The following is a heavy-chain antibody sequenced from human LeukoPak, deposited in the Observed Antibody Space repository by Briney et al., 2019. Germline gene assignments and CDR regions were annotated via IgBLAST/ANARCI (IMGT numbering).Heavy chain of an antibody. D-gene: IGHD3-10*01. V-gene: IGHV1-2*02. Sequence: ASVKVSSKASGYTFTGYYIHWVRQAPGQGLEWMGWINPNIGGTNYAQKFQGRVTMTRDTSISTAYMELSRLRSDDTAVYYCARAVLLWFGGPPARSDYYMDVWGKGTTVTVSS. J-gene: IGHJ6*03. CDR3: ARAVLLWFGGPPARSDYYMDV. CDR1: GYTFTGYY. CDR2: INPNIGGT.